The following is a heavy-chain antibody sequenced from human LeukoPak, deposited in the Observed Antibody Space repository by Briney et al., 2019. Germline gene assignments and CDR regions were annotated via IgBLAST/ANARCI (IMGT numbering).Heavy chain of an antibody. CDR3: ARIRITMVRGVNYYFDY. D-gene: IGHD3-10*01. CDR1: GYTFTSYG. CDR2: INAYNGNT. Sequence: GASVRVSCKASGYTFTSYGISWVRQAPGQGLEWMGWINAYNGNTNYAQKLQGRVTMTTDTSTSTAYMELRSLRSDDTAVYYCARIRITMVRGVNYYFDYWGQGTLVTVSS. V-gene: IGHV1-18*01. J-gene: IGHJ4*02.